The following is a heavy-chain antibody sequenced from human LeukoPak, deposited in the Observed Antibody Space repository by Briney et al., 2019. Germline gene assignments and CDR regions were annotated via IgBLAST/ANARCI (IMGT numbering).Heavy chain of an antibody. CDR3: ARGGDPVKYYAEYFQY. D-gene: IGHD2-21*02. Sequence: GRSVRLSCGASGFTFSNYWMHWVSHGPGKGMVWVSRIRSDGTSTSYADSVKGRFTISRDDAKNTLYLQMSSLRAEDTAVYYCARGGDPVKYYAEYFQYWGQGTLVTVSS. CDR2: IRSDGTST. J-gene: IGHJ1*01. CDR1: GFTFSNYW. V-gene: IGHV3-74*01.